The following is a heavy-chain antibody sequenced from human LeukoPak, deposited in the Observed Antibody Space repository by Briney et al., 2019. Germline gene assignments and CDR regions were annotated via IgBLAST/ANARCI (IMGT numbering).Heavy chain of an antibody. CDR3: AREDYYGSGSYPKPYYYGMDV. J-gene: IGHJ6*02. Sequence: GGSLRLSCAASGFTFSSYWMSWVRQAPGKGLEWVANIKQDGSEKYYVDSVKGRFTISRDNAKNSLYLQMNSLRAEDTAVYYCAREDYYGSGSYPKPYYYGMDVWGQGTTVTVSS. CDR1: GFTFSSYW. CDR2: IKQDGSEK. D-gene: IGHD3-10*01. V-gene: IGHV3-7*01.